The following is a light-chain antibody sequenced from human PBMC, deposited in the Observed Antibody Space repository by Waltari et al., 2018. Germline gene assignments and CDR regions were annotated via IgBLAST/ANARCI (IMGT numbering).Light chain of an antibody. J-gene: IGLJ2*01. V-gene: IGLV1-40*01. CDR1: GPHIGAGYG. CDR3: QSFDTNLSVI. CDR2: TNT. Sequence: QSVLTQPPSVSGAPEQGVTLPCTGGGPHIGAGYGFQWYQQFPGTAPKLLIFTNTNRPSGVPDRFSGSRSGASASLAITGLQAEDEGYYYCQSFDTNLSVIFGGGTKLTVL.